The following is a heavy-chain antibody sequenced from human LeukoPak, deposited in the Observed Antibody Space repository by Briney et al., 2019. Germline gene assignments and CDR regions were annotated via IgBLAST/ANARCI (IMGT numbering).Heavy chain of an antibody. J-gene: IGHJ4*02. CDR1: GGSFSGYY. V-gene: IGHV4-34*01. D-gene: IGHD2-15*01. Sequence: PSETLSLTCAVYGGSFSGYYWSWIRQPPGKGLEWIGEINHSGSTNYNPSLKSRVTISVDTSKNQFSPKLSSVTAADTAVYYCARTGGSCYSTFDYWGQGTLVTVSS. CDR3: ARTGGSCYSTFDY. CDR2: INHSGST.